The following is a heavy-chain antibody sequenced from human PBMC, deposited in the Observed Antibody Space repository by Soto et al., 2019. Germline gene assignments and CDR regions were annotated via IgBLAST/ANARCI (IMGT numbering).Heavy chain of an antibody. CDR3: ARAQSDSNGYYAFDY. Sequence: ASVKVSCKASGYTFTSYYMHWVRQAPGQGLEWMGIINPSGGSTSYAQKFQGRVTMTRDTSTSTVYMELSSLRSEDTAVYYCARAQSDSNGYYAFDYWGQGTLVTVSS. CDR2: INPSGGST. V-gene: IGHV1-46*03. CDR1: GYTFTSYY. J-gene: IGHJ4*02. D-gene: IGHD3-22*01.